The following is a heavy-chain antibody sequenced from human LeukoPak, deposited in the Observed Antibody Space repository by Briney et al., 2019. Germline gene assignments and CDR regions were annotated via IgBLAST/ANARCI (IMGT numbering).Heavy chain of an antibody. V-gene: IGHV1-69*13. CDR2: IIPIFCTA. CDR3: ASALAYCGGDCYSVDY. J-gene: IGHJ4*02. CDR1: GGTFIIYA. Sequence: GASVKVSCKASGGTFIIYAISWVRQAPGQGLEWMGGIIPIFCTANYAQKFQGRVTITADESTSTAYMELSSLRSEDTAVYYCASALAYCGGDCYSVDYWGQGTLVTVSS. D-gene: IGHD2-21*02.